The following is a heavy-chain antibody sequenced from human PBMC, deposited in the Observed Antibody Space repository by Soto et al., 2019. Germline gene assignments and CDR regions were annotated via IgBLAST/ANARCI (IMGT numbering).Heavy chain of an antibody. CDR1: GGSFSGYY. V-gene: IGHV4-34*01. D-gene: IGHD3-22*01. J-gene: IGHJ6*02. CDR2: TNHSGST. CDR3: ARGYYDSSGYYYYYYGMDV. Sequence: SETLSLTCAVYGGSFSGYYWSWIRQPPGKGLEWIGETNHSGSTNYNPSLKSRVTISVDTSKNQFSLKLSSVTAADTAVYYCARGYYDSSGYYYYYYGMDVWGQGTTVTVSS.